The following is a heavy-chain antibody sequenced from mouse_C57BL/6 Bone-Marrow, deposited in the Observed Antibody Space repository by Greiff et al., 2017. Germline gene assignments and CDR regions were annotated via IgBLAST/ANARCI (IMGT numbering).Heavy chain of an antibody. D-gene: IGHD1-1*01. CDR1: GYTFTDYY. Sequence: VQLQQSGPELVKPGASVKISCKASGYTFTDYYINWVKQRPGQGLEWIGWIYPGSGNTKYNEKFKGKATLTVDTSSSTAYMQLSSLTSEDSAVYFCARGYYYGSSYYYAMDYWGQGTSVTVSS. CDR3: ARGYYYGSSYYYAMDY. CDR2: IYPGSGNT. J-gene: IGHJ4*01. V-gene: IGHV1-84*01.